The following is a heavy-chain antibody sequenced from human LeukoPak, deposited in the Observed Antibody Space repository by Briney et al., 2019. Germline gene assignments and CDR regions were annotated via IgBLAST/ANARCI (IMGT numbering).Heavy chain of an antibody. CDR2: IYYSGST. V-gene: IGHV4-39*07. CDR3: ARGVGYQLLYDY. CDR1: GGSISSSSYY. Sequence: SETLSLTCTVSGGSISSSSYYWGWIRQPPGKGLEWIGSIYYSGSTYYNPSLKSRVTISVDTSKNQFSLKLSSVTTADTAIYYCARGVGYQLLYDYWGRGTLVTVSS. J-gene: IGHJ4*02. D-gene: IGHD2-2*02.